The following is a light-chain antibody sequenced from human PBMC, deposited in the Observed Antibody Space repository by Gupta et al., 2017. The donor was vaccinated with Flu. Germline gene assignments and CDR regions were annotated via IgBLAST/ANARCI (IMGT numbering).Light chain of an antibody. Sequence: QSVLTQPPSASGTPGHRFTISCSGRRSNIGSNTASWYQQLPGKAPKLIIYSNRQRPSGVPDRFSGSKSGNTASLTISGVKAEDEAEYYCQEWDESIHGWVFGGGTKLTVL. CDR2: SNR. CDR3: QEWDESIHGWV. CDR1: RSNIGSNT. J-gene: IGLJ3*02. V-gene: IGLV1-44*01.